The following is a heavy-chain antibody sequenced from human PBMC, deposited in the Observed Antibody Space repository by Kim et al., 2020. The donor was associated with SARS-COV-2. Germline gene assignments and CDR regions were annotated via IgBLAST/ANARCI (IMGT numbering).Heavy chain of an antibody. V-gene: IGHV4-39*01. CDR3: ANIVGAIYYFDY. D-gene: IGHD1-26*01. CDR1: GGSISSSSYY. CDR2: IYYSGST. J-gene: IGHJ4*02. Sequence: SETLSLTCTVSGGSISSSSYYWGWIRQPPGKGLEWIGSIYYSGSTYYNPSLKSRVTISVDTSKNQFSLKLSSVTAADTAVYYCANIVGAIYYFDYWGQGTLVTVSS.